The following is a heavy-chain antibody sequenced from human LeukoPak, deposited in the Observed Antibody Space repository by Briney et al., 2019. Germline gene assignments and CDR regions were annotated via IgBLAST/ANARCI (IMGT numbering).Heavy chain of an antibody. J-gene: IGHJ5*02. CDR1: GYTLISYG. CDR2: ISGYYGYT. Sequence: ALVKVSCKAFGYTLISYGVTWVRQSPGHGLEWMGWISGYYGYTNYAQKCQNRVTMTTDTSTNTAYMELKSLRSDDTAVYYCARLGYCTNGVCYRKHNRLDPWGQGTLVTVSP. V-gene: IGHV1-18*01. CDR3: ARLGYCTNGVCYRKHNRLDP. D-gene: IGHD2-8*01.